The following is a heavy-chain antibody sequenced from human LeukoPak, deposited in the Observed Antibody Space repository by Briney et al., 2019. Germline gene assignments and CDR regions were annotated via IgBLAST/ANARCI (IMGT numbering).Heavy chain of an antibody. CDR1: GGSFSGYY. V-gene: IGHV4-34*01. D-gene: IGHD6-6*01. CDR3: ATPMRAARPQRTYYFDY. CDR2: VNHSGST. Sequence: SETLSLTXAVYGGSFSGYYWSWIRQPPGKGLEWIGEVNHSGSTNYNPSLKSRVTISVDTSKNQFSLKLSSVTAADTAVYYCATPMRAARPQRTYYFDYWGQGTLVTVSS. J-gene: IGHJ4*02.